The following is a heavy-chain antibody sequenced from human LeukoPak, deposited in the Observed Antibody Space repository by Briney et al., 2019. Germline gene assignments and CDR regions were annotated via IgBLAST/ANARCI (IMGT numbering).Heavy chain of an antibody. CDR2: ISAYNGNT. CDR1: GYTFTSYG. J-gene: IGHJ6*03. CDR3: ARDGIEESEQWLSYYYMDV. Sequence: GASVKVSCKASGYTFTSYGISWVRQAPGQGLEWMGWISAYNGNTNYAQKLQGRVTMTTDTSTSTAYMELRSLRSDDTAVYYCARDGIEESEQWLSYYYMDVWGKGTTVTVSS. D-gene: IGHD6-19*01. V-gene: IGHV1-18*01.